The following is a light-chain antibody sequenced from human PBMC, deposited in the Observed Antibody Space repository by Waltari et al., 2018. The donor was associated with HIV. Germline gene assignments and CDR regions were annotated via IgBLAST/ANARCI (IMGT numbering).Light chain of an antibody. CDR1: SSDVGGDTY. Sequence: QSALTQPPSASGSPGQSVTISCTGTSSDVGGDTYVSWYQQHPVKAPKLIICEVRKRPSCVPDRFSGSKSGNTASLTVAGLQAEDEADYYCSSYSANNNFDVFGTGTKVTVL. CDR2: EVR. J-gene: IGLJ1*01. V-gene: IGLV2-8*01. CDR3: SSYSANNNFDV.